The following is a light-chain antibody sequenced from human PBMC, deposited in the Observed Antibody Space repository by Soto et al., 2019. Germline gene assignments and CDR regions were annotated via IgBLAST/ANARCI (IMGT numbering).Light chain of an antibody. Sequence: DIQMTQSPSSLSAYVGDRVTITCRASQGISKYLAWYQQKPGKVPHLLIYEASTLQSGVPSRFSGSGSGTDFTLTISSLEPEDFALYFCQQRNNWPPTFGGGTKVE. J-gene: IGKJ4*01. V-gene: IGKV1-27*01. CDR3: QQRNNWPPT. CDR2: EAS. CDR1: QGISKY.